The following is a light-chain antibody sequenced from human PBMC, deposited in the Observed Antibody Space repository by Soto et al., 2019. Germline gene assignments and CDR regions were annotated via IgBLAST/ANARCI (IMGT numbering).Light chain of an antibody. CDR1: QSISSW. Sequence: DIQMTQSPSTLSASVGDRVTITCRASQSISSWLAWYQQKPGKAPKLLIYDASSLESGVPSRFSGSGSGTEFTLTIRSLHPDDSATEYCQQYNSYPFTFGPGTKVDIK. CDR3: QQYNSYPFT. CDR2: DAS. V-gene: IGKV1-5*01. J-gene: IGKJ3*01.